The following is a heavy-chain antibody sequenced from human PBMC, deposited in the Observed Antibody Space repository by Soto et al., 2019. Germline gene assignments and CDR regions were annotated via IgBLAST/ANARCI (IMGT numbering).Heavy chain of an antibody. Sequence: ASVKVSCKASGYTFTSYGISWVRQAPGQGLEWMGWISAYNGNTNYAQKLQGRVTMTTDTSTSTAYMELRSLRSDDTAVYYCARPKIRYSSSSGDYYGMDVWGRGTTVTASS. V-gene: IGHV1-18*01. CDR1: GYTFTSYG. D-gene: IGHD6-6*01. CDR3: ARPKIRYSSSSGDYYGMDV. CDR2: ISAYNGNT. J-gene: IGHJ6*02.